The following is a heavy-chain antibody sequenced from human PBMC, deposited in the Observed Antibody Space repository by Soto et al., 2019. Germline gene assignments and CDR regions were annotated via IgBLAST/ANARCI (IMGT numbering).Heavy chain of an antibody. Sequence: GGSLRLSCAASGFTFSSYGMHWVRQAPGKGLEWVAVIWYDGSNKYYADSVKGRFTISRDNSKNTLYLQMNSLRAEDTAVYYCARDKRGVPWFDPWGQGTLVTVSS. D-gene: IGHD3-10*01. CDR3: ARDKRGVPWFDP. CDR1: GFTFSSYG. V-gene: IGHV3-33*01. J-gene: IGHJ5*02. CDR2: IWYDGSNK.